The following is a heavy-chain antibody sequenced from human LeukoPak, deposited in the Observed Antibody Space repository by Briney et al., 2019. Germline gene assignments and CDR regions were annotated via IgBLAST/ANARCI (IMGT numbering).Heavy chain of an antibody. J-gene: IGHJ5*02. CDR2: INPNSGGT. V-gene: IGHV1-2*02. CDR3: ARGGYDSSGYYYDWFDP. Sequence: GASVKVSCKASGYTFTGYYMHWVRQAPGQGLEWMGWINPNSGGTNYAQKFQGRVTMTRDTSISTAYMELSRLRSDDTAVYYCARGGYDSSGYYYDWFDPWGQGTLVTVSS. CDR1: GYTFTGYY. D-gene: IGHD3-22*01.